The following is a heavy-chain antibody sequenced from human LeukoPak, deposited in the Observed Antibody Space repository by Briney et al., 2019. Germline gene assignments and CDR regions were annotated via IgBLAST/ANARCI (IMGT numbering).Heavy chain of an antibody. Sequence: SETLSLTCTVSGGSISSSSYYWGWIRQPPRKGLEWIGSIYYSGSTYYNPSLKSRVTISVDTSKNQFSLKLSSVTAADTAVYYCARSYREQQLPVYWGQGTLVTVSS. D-gene: IGHD6-13*01. CDR3: ARSYREQQLPVY. J-gene: IGHJ4*02. CDR2: IYYSGST. CDR1: GGSISSSSYY. V-gene: IGHV4-39*01.